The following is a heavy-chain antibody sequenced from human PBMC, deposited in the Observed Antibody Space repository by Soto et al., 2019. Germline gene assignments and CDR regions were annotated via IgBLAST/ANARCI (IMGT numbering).Heavy chain of an antibody. CDR3: AKDLLGMIVVAPI. CDR1: GFTFSSYA. V-gene: IGHV3-23*01. Sequence: GGSLRLSCAASGFTFSSYAMSWVRQAPGKGLEWVSAISGSGGSIYYADSVKGRFTISRDNSKNTLYLQMNSLRAEDTAVYYCAKDLLGMIVVAPIWGQGTMVTVSS. D-gene: IGHD3-22*01. CDR2: ISGSGGSI. J-gene: IGHJ3*02.